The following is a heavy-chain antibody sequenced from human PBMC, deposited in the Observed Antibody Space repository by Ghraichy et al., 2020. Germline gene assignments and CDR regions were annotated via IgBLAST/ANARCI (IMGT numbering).Heavy chain of an antibody. J-gene: IGHJ3*02. CDR2: IYSGGST. CDR3: ARGTELLHLAFDI. V-gene: IGHV3-53*04. CDR1: GFTVSSNY. D-gene: IGHD1-26*01. Sequence: GESLNISCAASGFTVSSNYMSWVRQAPGKGLEWVSVIYSGGSTYYADSVKGRFTISRHNSKNTLYLQMNSLRAEDTAVYYCARGTELLHLAFDIWGQGTMVTVSS.